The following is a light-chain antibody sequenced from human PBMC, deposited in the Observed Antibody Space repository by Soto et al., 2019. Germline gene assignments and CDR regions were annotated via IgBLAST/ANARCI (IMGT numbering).Light chain of an antibody. Sequence: QSVLTQPPSVSAAPGQRVTISCTGNSSNIGAAYYVHWYQQLPGTAPKLLIFGNSNRPSGVPDRFSGSKSGTSASLAITGLQAEDEADYFCQSYDSSLSGSVFGPGTQLTVL. CDR2: GNS. V-gene: IGLV1-40*01. J-gene: IGLJ1*01. CDR3: QSYDSSLSGSV. CDR1: SSNIGAAYY.